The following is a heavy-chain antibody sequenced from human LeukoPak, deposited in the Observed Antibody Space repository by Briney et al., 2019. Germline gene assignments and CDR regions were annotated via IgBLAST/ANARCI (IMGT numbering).Heavy chain of an antibody. Sequence: GGSLRLSCAVSGFTFSSYAMSCVRQAPGKGLEWVSAISGSGGSTYYADSVKGRFTISRDNSKNTLYLQMNSLRAEDTAVYYCAKEGVTNVAGYYSYGIDVWGPGTTVTVSS. J-gene: IGHJ6*02. V-gene: IGHV3-23*01. D-gene: IGHD3-3*01. CDR3: AKEGVTNVAGYYSYGIDV. CDR2: ISGSGGST. CDR1: GFTFSSYA.